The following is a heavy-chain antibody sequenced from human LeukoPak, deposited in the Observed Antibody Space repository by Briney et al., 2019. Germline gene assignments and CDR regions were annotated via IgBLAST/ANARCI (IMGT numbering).Heavy chain of an antibody. D-gene: IGHD6-19*01. CDR2: ISGYNGVT. CDR3: ARGWSSGPENMDV. Sequence: ASVKVSCKGSGNTFATSGISWVRQAPGQGLEWMGWISGYNGVTKYAQKLQGRLTMTTDTSTSTAFMELRSLRSDDTAVYYCARGWSSGPENMDVWGKGTTVTVSS. V-gene: IGHV1-18*01. J-gene: IGHJ6*03. CDR1: GNTFATSG.